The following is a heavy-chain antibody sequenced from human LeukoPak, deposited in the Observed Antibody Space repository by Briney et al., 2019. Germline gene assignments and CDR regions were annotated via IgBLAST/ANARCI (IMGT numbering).Heavy chain of an antibody. D-gene: IGHD6-6*01. CDR1: GYTFNIYY. Sequence: ASVKVSCKASGYTFNIYYMHWVRQAPGQGLEWVGMINPSGDNTSFAQKFQGRVTMTRDTSTSTVYMELSSLSSEDTAVYYCAREYSSSPVDLDAFDIWGQGTMVTVSS. CDR2: INPSGDNT. V-gene: IGHV1-46*02. CDR3: AREYSSSPVDLDAFDI. J-gene: IGHJ3*02.